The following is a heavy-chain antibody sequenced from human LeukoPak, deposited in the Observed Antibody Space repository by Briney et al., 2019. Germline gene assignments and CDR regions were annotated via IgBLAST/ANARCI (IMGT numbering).Heavy chain of an antibody. CDR3: ARSRRRELLGTYFDY. J-gene: IGHJ4*02. D-gene: IGHD1-26*01. CDR2: ISSSSSTI. CDR1: GFTFSSYS. V-gene: IGHV3-48*01. Sequence: PGGSLRLSCAASGFTFSSYSMNWVRQAPGKGLEWVSYISSSSSTIYYADSVKGRFTISRDNAKNSLYLQMNSLRAEDTAVYYCARSRRRELLGTYFDYWGQGTLVTVSS.